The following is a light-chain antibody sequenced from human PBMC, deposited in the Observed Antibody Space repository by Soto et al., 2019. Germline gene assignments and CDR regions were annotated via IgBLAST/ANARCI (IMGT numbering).Light chain of an antibody. CDR3: TQGLQTPLT. CDR1: QSLLHRNGYNY. J-gene: IGKJ4*01. Sequence: IVMTQSPLSLPVTPGEPASISCRSSQSLLHRNGYNYLDWYLQKPGQSPQLLIYLGSNRASGVPDRFSGSGSGTDFTLKISRVEAEDGGVYYCTQGLQTPLTFGGGTKVEIK. V-gene: IGKV2-28*01. CDR2: LGS.